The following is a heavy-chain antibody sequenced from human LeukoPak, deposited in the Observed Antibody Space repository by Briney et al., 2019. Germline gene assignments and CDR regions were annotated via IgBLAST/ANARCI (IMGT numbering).Heavy chain of an antibody. CDR2: FDPEDGET. Sequence: ASVKVSCKVSGYTLTELSMHWVRQAPGKGLEWMGGFDPEDGETIYAQKFQGRVTMTEDTSTDTAYMELSGLRSEDTAVYYCATGSSATGGMDVWGQGTTVTVSS. CDR1: GYTLTELS. V-gene: IGHV1-24*01. CDR3: ATGSSATGGMDV. J-gene: IGHJ6*02. D-gene: IGHD3-9*01.